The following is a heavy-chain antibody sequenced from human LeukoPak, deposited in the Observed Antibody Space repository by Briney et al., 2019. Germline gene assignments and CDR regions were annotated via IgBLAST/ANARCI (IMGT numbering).Heavy chain of an antibody. Sequence: GGSLRLSCAASGFTFSSYGMHWVRQAPGKGLEWVAVIWYDGSNKYYADSVKGRFTISRDNSKNTLYLQMNSLRAEDTAVYYCARDWKGFGMIDYWGQGTLVTVSS. CDR3: ARDWKGFGMIDY. CDR1: GFTFSSYG. V-gene: IGHV3-33*01. CDR2: IWYDGSNK. J-gene: IGHJ4*02. D-gene: IGHD3-10*01.